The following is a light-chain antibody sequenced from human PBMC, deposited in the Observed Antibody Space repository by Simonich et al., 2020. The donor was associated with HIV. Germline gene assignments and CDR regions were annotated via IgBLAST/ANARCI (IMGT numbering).Light chain of an antibody. Sequence: NFMLTQPHSVSESPGTTVTISCSRSSGSIASNYVQWYQQRPGSAPTTVIYEDNHRPSGFPDRFSGTIDSSSNSAPLTISGLKTEDEADYYCQSYDSSNHVIFGGGTKLTVL. V-gene: IGLV6-57*03. CDR3: QSYDSSNHVI. CDR1: SGSIASNY. CDR2: EDN. J-gene: IGLJ2*01.